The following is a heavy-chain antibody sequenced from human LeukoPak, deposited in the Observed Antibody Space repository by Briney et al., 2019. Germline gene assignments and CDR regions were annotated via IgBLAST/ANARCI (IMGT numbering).Heavy chain of an antibody. V-gene: IGHV1-18*04. CDR1: GYTFTSYG. Sequence: GASVKVSCKASGYTFTSYGISWVRQAPGQGLEWMGWISAYNGNTNYAQKLPGRVTMTTETSTSTAYMELRSLRSDDTAVYYCARDWYCSSTSCYFLDYWGQGTLVTVSS. CDR3: ARDWYCSSTSCYFLDY. J-gene: IGHJ4*02. D-gene: IGHD2-2*01. CDR2: ISAYNGNT.